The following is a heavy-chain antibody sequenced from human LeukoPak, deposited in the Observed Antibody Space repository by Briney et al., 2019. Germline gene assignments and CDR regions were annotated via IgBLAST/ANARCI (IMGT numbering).Heavy chain of an antibody. D-gene: IGHD1-26*01. J-gene: IGHJ4*02. Sequence: ASVKVSCKASGYSFTNYHITWVRQAPGQGLECMGWISGYNGNTNYAQTLQGRVTMTTDTSTSTTYMELRSLRSDDTAVYYCARNTGHRLVGTTNYFDYWGQGTLVTVSS. CDR3: ARNTGHRLVGTTNYFDY. CDR2: ISGYNGNT. CDR1: GYSFTNYH. V-gene: IGHV1-18*01.